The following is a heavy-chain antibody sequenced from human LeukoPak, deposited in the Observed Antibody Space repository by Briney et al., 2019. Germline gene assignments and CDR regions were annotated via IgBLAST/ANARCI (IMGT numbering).Heavy chain of an antibody. D-gene: IGHD3-10*01. Sequence: VASVKVSCKASGYTFTSYGISWVRQAPGQGLEWMGWISAYNGNTNYAQKLQGRVTMTTDTSTSTAYMELRSLRSDDTAVYYCARILWFGELSPFDIWGQGTMVTVSS. CDR2: ISAYNGNT. V-gene: IGHV1-18*01. CDR1: GYTFTSYG. J-gene: IGHJ3*02. CDR3: ARILWFGELSPFDI.